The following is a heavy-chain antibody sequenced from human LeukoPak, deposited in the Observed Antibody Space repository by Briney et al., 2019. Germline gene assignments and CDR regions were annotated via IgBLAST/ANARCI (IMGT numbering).Heavy chain of an antibody. D-gene: IGHD1-20*01. V-gene: IGHV3-21*01. CDR2: ISSSSSYI. Sequence: PGGSLRLSCAASGFTFSTYAMSWVRQAPGKGLEWVSSISSSSSYIYYADSVKGRFTISRDNSKNTLYLQMNSLRAEDTAVYYCGGGVITRDFWGQGTLVTVSS. J-gene: IGHJ4*02. CDR3: GGGVITRDF. CDR1: GFTFSTYA.